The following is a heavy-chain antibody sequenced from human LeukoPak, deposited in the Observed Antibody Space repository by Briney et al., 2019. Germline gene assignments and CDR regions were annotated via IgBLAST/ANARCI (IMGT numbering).Heavy chain of an antibody. D-gene: IGHD6-13*01. Sequence: SVKVSFKASGGTFRSYANSWVGQPPGQGLEWMERIIPILGIANYAQKFQGRVTITADKSTSTAYMELSSLRSEDTAVYYCASSVAARSTRDLDYWGQGTLVTVSS. J-gene: IGHJ4*02. V-gene: IGHV1-69*04. CDR2: IIPILGIA. CDR1: GGTFRSYA. CDR3: ASSVAARSTRDLDY.